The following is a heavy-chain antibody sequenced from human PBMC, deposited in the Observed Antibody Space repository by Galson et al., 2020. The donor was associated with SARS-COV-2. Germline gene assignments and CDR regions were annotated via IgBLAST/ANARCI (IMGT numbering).Heavy chain of an antibody. CDR2: IYYSGST. J-gene: IGHJ6*03. CDR3: ARHWAARAGLHLGELSFYYYYYMDV. CDR1: GGSISSSSYY. V-gene: IGHV4-39*01. D-gene: IGHD3-16*02. Sequence: SETLSLTCTVSGGSISSSSYYWGWIRQPPGKGLEWIGSIYYSGSTYYNPSLKSRVTISVDTSKNQFSLKLSSVTAADTAVYYCARHWAARAGLHLGELSFYYYYYMDVWGKGTTVTVSS.